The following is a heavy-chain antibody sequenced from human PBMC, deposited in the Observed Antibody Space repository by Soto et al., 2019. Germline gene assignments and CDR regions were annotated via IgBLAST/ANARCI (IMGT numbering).Heavy chain of an antibody. Sequence: QVQLVQSGAEVKKPGASVKVSGKASGYTFTSYGISWVRQAPGQGLEWMGWISAYNGNTNYAQKLQGRVTMTTDTSTSTAYMELRSLRSDDTAVYYCARSAYYDISNPRLDYWGQGTLVTVYS. CDR2: ISAYNGNT. CDR3: ARSAYYDISNPRLDY. D-gene: IGHD3-9*01. CDR1: GYTFTSYG. V-gene: IGHV1-18*01. J-gene: IGHJ4*02.